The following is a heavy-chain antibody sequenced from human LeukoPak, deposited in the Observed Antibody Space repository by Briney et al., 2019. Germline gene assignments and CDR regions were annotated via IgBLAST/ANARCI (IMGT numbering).Heavy chain of an antibody. Sequence: PGGSLRLSCAASGFTFSSYGMHWDRQAPGKGLEWVAFIRYDGSNKYSADSVKGRFTISRDNSKNTLYLQMNSLRAEDTAVYYCAKVTSPYCGGGTCYGFDYWGQGTLVTVSS. J-gene: IGHJ4*02. V-gene: IGHV3-30*02. D-gene: IGHD2-15*01. CDR3: AKVTSPYCGGGTCYGFDY. CDR1: GFTFSSYG. CDR2: IRYDGSNK.